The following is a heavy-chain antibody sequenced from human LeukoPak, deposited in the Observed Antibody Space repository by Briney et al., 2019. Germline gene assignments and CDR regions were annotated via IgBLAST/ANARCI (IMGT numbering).Heavy chain of an antibody. V-gene: IGHV1-18*01. Sequence: GASVKVSCKASGYTFTSYGISWVRQAPGQGLEWVGWISAYNGNTNYAQKLQGRVTMTTDTSTSTAYMELSSLRSEDTAVYYCARDIVGATRGHFDYWGQGTLVTVSS. CDR3: ARDIVGATRGHFDY. CDR2: ISAYNGNT. CDR1: GYTFTSYG. D-gene: IGHD1-26*01. J-gene: IGHJ4*02.